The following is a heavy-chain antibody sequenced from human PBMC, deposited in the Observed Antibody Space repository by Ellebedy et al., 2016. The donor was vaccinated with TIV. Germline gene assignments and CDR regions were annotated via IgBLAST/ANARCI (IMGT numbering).Heavy chain of an antibody. V-gene: IGHV1-46*01. J-gene: IGHJ3*02. D-gene: IGHD1-26*01. Sequence: AASVKVSCKASGYTFTSYYMHWVRQAPGQGLEWMGIINPSGGSTSYAQKFQGRVTMTRDTSTSTVYMELSSLRSEDTAVYYCARDSGLVGATFSAFDIWGQGTMVTVSS. CDR1: GYTFTSYY. CDR3: ARDSGLVGATFSAFDI. CDR2: INPSGGST.